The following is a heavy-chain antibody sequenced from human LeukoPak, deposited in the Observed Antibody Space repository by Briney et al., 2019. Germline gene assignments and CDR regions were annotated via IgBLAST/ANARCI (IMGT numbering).Heavy chain of an antibody. CDR3: ARPRPYCSGGSCSDFYDY. CDR1: GYSFTSYW. Sequence: GESLKIPCKGSGYSFTSYWIGWVRQMPGKGLEWMGIIYPGDSDTRYSPSFQGQVTISADKSISTAYLQWSSLKASDTAMYYCARPRPYCSGGSCSDFYDYWGQGTLVTVSS. J-gene: IGHJ4*02. V-gene: IGHV5-51*01. CDR2: IYPGDSDT. D-gene: IGHD2-15*01.